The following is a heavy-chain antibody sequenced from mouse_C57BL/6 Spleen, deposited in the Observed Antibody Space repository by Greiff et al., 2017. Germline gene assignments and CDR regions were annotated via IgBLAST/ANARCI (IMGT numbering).Heavy chain of an antibody. D-gene: IGHD1-1*01. V-gene: IGHV1-81*01. CDR2: IYPRSGNT. J-gene: IGHJ3*01. CDR3: ARKGGDYSWFAY. CDR1: GYTFTSYG. Sequence: VQLQQSGAELARPGASVTLSCKASGYTFTSYGISWVKQRTGQGLEWIGEIYPRSGNTYYNEKFKGKATLTAAKSSSTAYMELRSLTSEDSAVYFCARKGGDYSWFAYWGQGTLVTVSA.